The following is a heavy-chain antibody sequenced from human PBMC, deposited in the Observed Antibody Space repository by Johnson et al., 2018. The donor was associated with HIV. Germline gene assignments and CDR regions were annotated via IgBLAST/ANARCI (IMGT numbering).Heavy chain of an antibody. CDR1: QFTLSNFY. Sequence: MQLVESGGGLAKPAWSPRLSCAASQFTLSNFYLKCVRQAPGKGLEWVANIKQDGSEKYYVDSVKGRFTISRDNAKNSLYLQMNSLRAEDTAVYYCARGDTAMGYDAFDIWVQGTMVTVSS. D-gene: IGHD5-18*01. CDR2: IKQDGSEK. V-gene: IGHV3-7*04. CDR3: ARGDTAMGYDAFDI. J-gene: IGHJ3*02.